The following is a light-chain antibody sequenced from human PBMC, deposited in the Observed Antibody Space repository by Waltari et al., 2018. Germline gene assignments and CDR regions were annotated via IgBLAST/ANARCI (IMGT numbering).Light chain of an antibody. CDR2: GNS. V-gene: IGLV1-40*01. J-gene: IGLJ3*02. Sequence: QSVLTQPPSVSGAPGQRVTISCTGSSSNIGAGYDVHWYQQLPGTAPKLLIYGNSKRPSGVPDRFCGSKSGTSASLAITGLQAEDEADYYCQSYDSSLSGTWVFGGGTKLTVL. CDR3: QSYDSSLSGTWV. CDR1: SSNIGAGYD.